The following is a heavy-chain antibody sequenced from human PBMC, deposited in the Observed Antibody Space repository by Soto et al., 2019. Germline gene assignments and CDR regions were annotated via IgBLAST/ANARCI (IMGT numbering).Heavy chain of an antibody. CDR1: GYSFTSYW. CDR2: IDPSDSYT. V-gene: IGHV5-10-1*01. CDR3: ASPDRYGDPTNYYYGMDV. D-gene: IGHD4-17*01. J-gene: IGHJ6*02. Sequence: LGESLKISCKGSGYSFTSYWISWVRQMPGKGLEWMGRIDPSDSYTNYSPSFQGHVTISADKSISTAYLQWSSLKASDTAMYYCASPDRYGDPTNYYYGMDVWGQGTTVTVS.